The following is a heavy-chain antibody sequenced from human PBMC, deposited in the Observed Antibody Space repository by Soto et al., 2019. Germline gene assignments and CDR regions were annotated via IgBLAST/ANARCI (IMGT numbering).Heavy chain of an antibody. Sequence: ASVKVSCKASGGTFSSYAISWVRQAPGQGLEWMGGIIPIFGTANYAQKFQGRVTITADESTSTAYMELSSLRSEDTAVYYCARDHPYSGSFSGAFDIWGQGTMVTVSS. D-gene: IGHD1-26*01. CDR3: ARDHPYSGSFSGAFDI. J-gene: IGHJ3*02. V-gene: IGHV1-69*13. CDR1: GGTFSSYA. CDR2: IIPIFGTA.